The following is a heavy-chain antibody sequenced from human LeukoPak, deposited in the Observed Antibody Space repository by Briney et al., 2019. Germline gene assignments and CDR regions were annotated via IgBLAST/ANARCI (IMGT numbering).Heavy chain of an antibody. CDR2: ISSSGTTI. D-gene: IGHD1-26*01. J-gene: IGHJ4*02. CDR1: GFTFSTYS. CDR3: ASLDRGSYYSFDY. Sequence: GGSLRLSCAASGFTFSTYSMNWVRQAPGKGLEWVSYISSSGTTIYYADSVKGRFTISRDNAKNSLSLQMNSLRAEDTAVYYCASLDRGSYYSFDYWGQGTLVTVSS. V-gene: IGHV3-48*04.